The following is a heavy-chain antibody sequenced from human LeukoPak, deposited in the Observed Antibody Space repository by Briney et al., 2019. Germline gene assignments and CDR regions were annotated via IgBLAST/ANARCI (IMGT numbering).Heavy chain of an antibody. J-gene: IGHJ6*03. CDR3: AKGGGGRLIYYYYMDV. CDR1: GLTFSTYA. D-gene: IGHD3-16*01. CDR2: ISGSGATT. Sequence: GGSLRLSCAASGLTFSTYAMSWVRQAPGKGLEWVSGISGSGATTYYADSVKGRFTISRDNSKNSLYLQMNSLRAEDMALYYCAKGGGGRLIYYYYMDVWGKGTTVTVSS. V-gene: IGHV3-23*01.